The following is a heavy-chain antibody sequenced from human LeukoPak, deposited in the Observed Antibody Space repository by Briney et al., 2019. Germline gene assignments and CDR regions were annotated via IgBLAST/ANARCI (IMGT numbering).Heavy chain of an antibody. J-gene: IGHJ5*02. V-gene: IGHV3-33*01. CDR2: IWSDAAKT. CDR1: GFTFSSYG. D-gene: IGHD2-8*02. CDR3: ARGGICLYWLDP. Sequence: PPGPSLRLSCAASGFTFSSYGMHWVRQAPGKGLEWVAFIWSDAAKTYHGDSVKGRFTISRDNSKNSVYLQMNSLRAEDTAVYSCARGGICLYWLDPWGQGSLVTVSS.